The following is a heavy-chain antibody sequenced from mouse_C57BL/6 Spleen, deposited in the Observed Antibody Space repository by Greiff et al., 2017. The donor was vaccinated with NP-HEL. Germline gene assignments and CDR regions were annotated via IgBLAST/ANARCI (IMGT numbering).Heavy chain of an antibody. CDR3: ARSRITTVVAYYAMDY. Sequence: QVQLQQSGAELVKPGASVKLSCKASGYTFTSYWMHWVKQRPGQGLAWIGMIHPNSGSTNYNEKFKSKATLTVDKSSSTAYMQLSSLTSEDSAVYYCARSRITTVVAYYAMDYWGQGTSVTVSS. J-gene: IGHJ4*01. D-gene: IGHD1-1*01. CDR1: GYTFTSYW. V-gene: IGHV1-64*01. CDR2: IHPNSGST.